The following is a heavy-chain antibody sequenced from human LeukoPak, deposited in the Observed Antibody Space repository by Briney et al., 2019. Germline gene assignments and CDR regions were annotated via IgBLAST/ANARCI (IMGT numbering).Heavy chain of an antibody. D-gene: IGHD6-19*01. CDR1: GDSISNYY. V-gene: IGHV4-59*08. CDR2: MYYSGST. Sequence: SETLSLTCTVSGDSISNYYWSWIRQPPGKRLQRIGYMYYSGSTNYNPSLKSRVSTSMDTSKNQFSLKLTSVTAADTAVYYCAGAKKGVAGFFDKWGQGTLVTVSS. CDR3: AGAKKGVAGFFDK. J-gene: IGHJ4*02.